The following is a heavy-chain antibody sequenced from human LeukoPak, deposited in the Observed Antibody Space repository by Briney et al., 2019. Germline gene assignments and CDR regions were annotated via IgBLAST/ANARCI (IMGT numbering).Heavy chain of an antibody. CDR2: ISYDGSNK. D-gene: IGHD3-16*02. V-gene: IGHV3-30-3*01. CDR1: GFTFSSYA. J-gene: IGHJ3*02. CDR3: ARGAGVRYDYVWGSYRYGAFDI. Sequence: PGGSLRLSCAASGFTFSSYAMHWVRQAPGKGLEWVAVISYDGSNKYYADSVQGRFTISRDNAKNSLYLQMNSLRDEDTAVYYCARGAGVRYDYVWGSYRYGAFDIWGQGTMVTVSS.